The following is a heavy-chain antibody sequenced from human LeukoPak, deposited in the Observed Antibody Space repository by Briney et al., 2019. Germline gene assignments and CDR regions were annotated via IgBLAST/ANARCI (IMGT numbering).Heavy chain of an antibody. CDR3: AKFLGGYGELDY. CDR2: IWYDGSNK. V-gene: IGHV3-33*06. CDR1: GFTFSSYG. Sequence: GGSLRLSXAASGFTFSSYGMHWVRQAPGKGLEWVAVIWYDGSNKYYADSVKGRFTISRDNSKNTLYPQMNSLRAEDTAVYYCAKFLGGYGELDYWGQGTLVTVSS. D-gene: IGHD4-17*01. J-gene: IGHJ4*02.